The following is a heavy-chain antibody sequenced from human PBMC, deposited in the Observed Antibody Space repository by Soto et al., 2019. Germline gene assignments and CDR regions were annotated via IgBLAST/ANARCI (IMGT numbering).Heavy chain of an antibody. D-gene: IGHD2-15*01. V-gene: IGHV3-48*03. CDR3: ARTSSIAPVHYYGMDV. CDR1: GFAFRDYE. CDR2: ISSGAFTI. Sequence: GGSLRLSCIWSGFAFRDYEMNWVRQAPGEGLEWVAYISSGAFTIYYADSVRGRFTVSRDNAKNSLYLQMNSLRDEDAAVYYCARTSSIAPVHYYGMDVWGQGTTVTVSS. J-gene: IGHJ6*02.